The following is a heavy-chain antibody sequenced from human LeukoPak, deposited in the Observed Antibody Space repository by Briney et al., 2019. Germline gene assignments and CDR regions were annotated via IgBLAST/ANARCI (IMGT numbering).Heavy chain of an antibody. CDR3: AKRGVVIRVILVGFHKEAYYFDS. V-gene: IGHV3-23*01. CDR1: GITLSNYG. D-gene: IGHD3-22*01. CDR2: ISGSGGGT. J-gene: IGHJ4*02. Sequence: GALRLSCAVSGITLSNYGMSWVRQAPGKGLEWVAGISGSGGGTNYADSVKGRFTISRDNPKNTLYLQMNSLRAEDTAVYFCAKRGVVIRVILVGFHKEAYYFDSWGQGALVTVSS.